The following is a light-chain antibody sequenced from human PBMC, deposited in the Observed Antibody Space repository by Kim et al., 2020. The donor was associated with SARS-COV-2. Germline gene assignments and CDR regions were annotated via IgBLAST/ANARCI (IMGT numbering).Light chain of an antibody. V-gene: IGKV1-5*01. J-gene: IGKJ1*01. Sequence: SPLQASRGARVARTCRASQSVSRWLTWYQQKPGKAPKLLIYDGSNLQSGVPSRFSGSGSGTEFTLTISSLQPDDFAIYYCQHRQTFGQGTKVDIK. CDR3: QHRQT. CDR2: DGS. CDR1: QSVSRW.